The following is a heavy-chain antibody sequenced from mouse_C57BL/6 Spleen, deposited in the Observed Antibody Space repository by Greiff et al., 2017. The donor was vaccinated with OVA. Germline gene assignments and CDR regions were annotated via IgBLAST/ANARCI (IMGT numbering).Heavy chain of an antibody. CDR3: ARSTVVDFYYIDY. V-gene: IGHV1-50*01. Sequence: QVQLQQPGAELVKPGASVKLSCKASGYTFTSYWMQWVKQRPGQGLEWIGEIDPSDSYTNYTQKFKGKATLTVDTSSSTAYMQLSSLTSEDSAVYYCARSTVVDFYYIDYWGQGTTLTVSS. CDR2: IDPSDSYT. D-gene: IGHD1-1*01. CDR1: GYTFTSYW. J-gene: IGHJ2*01.